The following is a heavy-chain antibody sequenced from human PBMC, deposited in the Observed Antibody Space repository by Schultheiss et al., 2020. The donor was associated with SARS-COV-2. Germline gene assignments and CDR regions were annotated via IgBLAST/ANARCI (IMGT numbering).Heavy chain of an antibody. CDR2: IKQDGSEK. Sequence: GGSLRLSCAASGFTFSSYWMSWVRQAPGKGLEWVANIKQDGSEKYYVDSVKGRFTISRDNSKNTLYLQMNSLRAEDTAVYYCARCPVPARPIDYWGQGTLVTVSS. CDR1: GFTFSSYW. J-gene: IGHJ4*02. V-gene: IGHV3-7*01. CDR3: ARCPVPARPIDY. D-gene: IGHD6-6*01.